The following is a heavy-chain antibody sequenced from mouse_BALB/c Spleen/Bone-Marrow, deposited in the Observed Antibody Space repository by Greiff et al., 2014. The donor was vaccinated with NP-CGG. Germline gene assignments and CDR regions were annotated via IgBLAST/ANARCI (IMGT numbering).Heavy chain of an antibody. Sequence: VQLKESGGGLVKPGGSLKLSCAASGFTFSDYYMYWVRQTPEKRLEWVATISDGGSYTYYPDSVKGRFTISRDIAKNNLYLQMSSLKSEDTAMYYCARDRGAQGYAMDYWGRGTSVTVSS. CDR3: ARDRGAQGYAMDY. V-gene: IGHV5-4*02. CDR1: GFTFSDYY. D-gene: IGHD3-1*01. J-gene: IGHJ4*01. CDR2: ISDGGSYT.